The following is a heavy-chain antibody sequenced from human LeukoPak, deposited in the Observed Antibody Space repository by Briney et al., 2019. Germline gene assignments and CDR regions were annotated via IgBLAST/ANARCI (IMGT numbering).Heavy chain of an antibody. CDR3: AREFNQLLWFGEQQYYFDY. CDR2: ISAYNGNT. CDR1: GGTFSSYA. D-gene: IGHD3-10*01. Sequence: ASVKVSCKASGGTFSSYAISWVRQAPGQGLEWMGWISAYNGNTNYAQKLQGRVTMTTDTSTSTAYMELRSVRSDDTAVYYCAREFNQLLWFGEQQYYFDYWGQGTLVTVYS. V-gene: IGHV1-18*01. J-gene: IGHJ4*02.